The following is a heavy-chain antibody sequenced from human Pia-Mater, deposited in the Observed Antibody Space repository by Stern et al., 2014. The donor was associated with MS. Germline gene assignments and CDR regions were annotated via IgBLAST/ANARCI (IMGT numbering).Heavy chain of an antibody. D-gene: IGHD1-26*01. CDR3: ARVTGRGTRQNWFDS. J-gene: IGHJ5*01. CDR1: GGSMSSKY. CDR2: IYSDGST. V-gene: IGHV4-59*01. Sequence: QVQLQESGPGLVKPSETVSLTCTVSGGSMSSKYWNWISQPPGKGLEWIGYIYSDGSTNYNPSLKSRVIISLDTSTNQFSLSLTSVIAADTAVYYCARVTGRGTRQNWFDSWGQGTLVTVSS.